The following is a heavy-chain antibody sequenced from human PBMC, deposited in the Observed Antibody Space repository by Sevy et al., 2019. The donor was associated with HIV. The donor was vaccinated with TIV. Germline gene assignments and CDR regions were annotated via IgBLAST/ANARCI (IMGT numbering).Heavy chain of an antibody. CDR3: AKGYNWVTPSCFDF. CDR2: ITWNSDYI. Sequence: GGSLRLSCAASGFTFDDYAMHWVRQAPGKGLEWVSGITWNSDYIGYADSVRGRFTISRDNAKNSLYLQMSSLRAEDTALYFCAKGYNWVTPSCFDFWGQGTLVTVSS. CDR1: GFTFDDYA. V-gene: IGHV3-9*01. D-gene: IGHD1-20*01. J-gene: IGHJ4*02.